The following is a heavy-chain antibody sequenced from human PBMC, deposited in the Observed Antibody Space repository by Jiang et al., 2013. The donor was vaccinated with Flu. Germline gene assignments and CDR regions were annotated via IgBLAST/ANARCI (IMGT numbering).Heavy chain of an antibody. CDR2: ISGSGGST. CDR3: AKGPATIFGVVIAFRY. V-gene: IGHV3-23*01. J-gene: IGHJ4*02. Sequence: GKGLEWVSAISGSGGSTYYADSVKGRFTISRDNSKNTLYLQMNSPRAEDTAVYYCAKGPATIFGVVIAFRYWGQGTLVTVSS. D-gene: IGHD3-3*01.